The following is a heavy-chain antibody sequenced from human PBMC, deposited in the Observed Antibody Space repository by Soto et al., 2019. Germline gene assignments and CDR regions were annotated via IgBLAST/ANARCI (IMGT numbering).Heavy chain of an antibody. V-gene: IGHV4-59*01. D-gene: IGHD5-18*01. J-gene: IGHJ4*02. CDR3: ARGAADTAMVDS. CDR2: IFYSGST. Sequence: SETLSLTCTVSGGSIRSYYWTWIRQPPGRGLEWLGYIFYSGSTFYNPSLKSRVTISIHTSKSQFSLQLTSVTAADTAVYYCARGAADTAMVDSWGQGTLVTVSS. CDR1: GGSIRSYY.